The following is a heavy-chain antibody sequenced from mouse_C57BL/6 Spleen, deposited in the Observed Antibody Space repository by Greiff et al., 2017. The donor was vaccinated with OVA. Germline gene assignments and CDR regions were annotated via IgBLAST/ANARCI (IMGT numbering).Heavy chain of an antibody. CDR3: ARGYYYGSSPYYYAMDY. Sequence: VQLQQPGAELVKPGASVKLSCKASGYTFTSYWMQWVKQRPGQGLEWIGEIDPSDSYTNYNQKLKGKATLTVDTSSSTAYMQLSSLTSEDSAVYYCARGYYYGSSPYYYAMDYWGQGTSVTVSS. J-gene: IGHJ4*01. CDR1: GYTFTSYW. V-gene: IGHV1-50*01. CDR2: IDPSDSYT. D-gene: IGHD1-1*01.